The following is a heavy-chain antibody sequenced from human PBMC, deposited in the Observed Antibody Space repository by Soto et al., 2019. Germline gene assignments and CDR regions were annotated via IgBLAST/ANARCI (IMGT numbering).Heavy chain of an antibody. CDR3: GRGGHVVVVTAAFAY. CDR2: INPSGGHT. Sequence: QVQLMQSGAEVKKPGASVKVSCKASGNTFTNYYIHWVRQAPGQGLEWMGTINPSGGHTTYAQKLLGRVTMTRDTSTSTLDMELTSLRSEDTAVYYCGRGGHVVVVTAAFAYWGQGTLVTVSS. V-gene: IGHV1-46*04. J-gene: IGHJ4*02. D-gene: IGHD2-21*02. CDR1: GNTFTNYY.